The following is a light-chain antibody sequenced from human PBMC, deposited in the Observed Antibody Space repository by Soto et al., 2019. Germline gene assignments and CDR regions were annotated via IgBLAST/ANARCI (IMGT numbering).Light chain of an antibody. CDR1: QGINSF. CDR2: AAS. Sequence: IPLTQTPPSLSSSVGSRVPITCWPSQGINSFLAWYQQKPGKAPKLLIYAASTLQSGVPSRFSGSGSGTDFTLTISSLQPEDFATYYCQQLERYPSTFGGGTKVDI. CDR3: QQLERYPST. J-gene: IGKJ4*01. V-gene: IGKV1-9*01.